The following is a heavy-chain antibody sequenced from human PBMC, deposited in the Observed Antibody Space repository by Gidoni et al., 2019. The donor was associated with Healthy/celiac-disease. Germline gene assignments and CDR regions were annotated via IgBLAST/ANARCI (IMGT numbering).Heavy chain of an antibody. Sequence: EVQLFESGGGLVQPGGSLRLSCAASGFTFSSYAMSWVRQAPGKGLEWVSAISGSGGSTYYADSVKGRFTISRDNSKNTLYLQMNSLRAEDTAVYYCAKIKKQQLVPQYYFDYWGQGTLVTVSS. V-gene: IGHV3-23*01. CDR2: ISGSGGST. CDR1: GFTFSSYA. CDR3: AKIKKQQLVPQYYFDY. D-gene: IGHD6-13*01. J-gene: IGHJ4*02.